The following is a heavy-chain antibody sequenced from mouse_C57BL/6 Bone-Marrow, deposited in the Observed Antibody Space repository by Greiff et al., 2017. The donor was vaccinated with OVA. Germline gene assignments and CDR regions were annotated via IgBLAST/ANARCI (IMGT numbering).Heavy chain of an antibody. D-gene: IGHD1-1*01. CDR2: IYPGNSDP. Sequence: EVQLQQSGTVLARPGASVKMSCKTSGYTFTSYWMHWVKQRPGQGLEWIGAIYPGNSDPSYNQKFKGKAKLTAATSASTAYMELISLTNEDAAVYYCRYYGSSHWYVDVWGTGTTVTVSS. J-gene: IGHJ1*03. V-gene: IGHV1-5*01. CDR3: RYYGSSHWYVDV. CDR1: GYTFTSYW.